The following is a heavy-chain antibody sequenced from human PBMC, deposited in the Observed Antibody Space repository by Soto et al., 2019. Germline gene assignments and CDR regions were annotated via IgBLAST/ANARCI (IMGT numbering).Heavy chain of an antibody. CDR2: IRDRAYNYAT. D-gene: IGHD3-22*01. CDR3: TRLISAAQDY. Sequence: EVLLVESGGGLVQPGGSLKLSCAASGFVFKDSSIHWVRQASGKGLEWVGRIRDRAYNYATSYAASVKGWFTISRDDSSNTAFLQMNSLKTEDTAIYYCTRLISAAQDYWGQGTRVTVSS. J-gene: IGHJ4*02. V-gene: IGHV3-73*01. CDR1: GFVFKDSS.